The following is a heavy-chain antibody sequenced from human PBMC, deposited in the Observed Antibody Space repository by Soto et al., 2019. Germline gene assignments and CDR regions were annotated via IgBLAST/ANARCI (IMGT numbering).Heavy chain of an antibody. D-gene: IGHD2-2*01. CDR2: INAGNGNT. CDR1: GYTFTSYA. V-gene: IGHV1-3*01. CDR3: AREAEERYCSSTSCSWAGYYYYMDV. Sequence: GASVKVSCKASGYTFTSYAMRWVRQAPGQRLEWMGWINAGNGNTKYSQKFQGRVTITRDTSASTAYMELSSLRSEDTAVHYCAREAEERYCSSTSCSWAGYYYYMDVWGKGTTVTVSS. J-gene: IGHJ6*03.